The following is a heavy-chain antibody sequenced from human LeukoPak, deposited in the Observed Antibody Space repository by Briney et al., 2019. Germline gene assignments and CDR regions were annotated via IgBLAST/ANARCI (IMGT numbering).Heavy chain of an antibody. CDR1: GYSFTSYA. CDR3: ARDFYSSSRYWFDP. V-gene: IGHV7-4-1*02. J-gene: IGHJ5*02. D-gene: IGHD6-13*01. Sequence: ASVKASCKASGYSFTSYAMNWVRQAPGQGLEWMGWINTNTGNPTYAQGFTGRFVFSLDTSVSTAYLQISSLKAEDTAVYYCARDFYSSSRYWFDPWGQGTLVTVSS. CDR2: INTNTGNP.